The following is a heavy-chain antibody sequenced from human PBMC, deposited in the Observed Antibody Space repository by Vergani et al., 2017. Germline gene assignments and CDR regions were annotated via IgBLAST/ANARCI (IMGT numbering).Heavy chain of an antibody. CDR1: GFTFSDYY. J-gene: IGHJ6*03. Sequence: QVQLVESGGGLVKPGGSLRLSCAASGFTFSDYYMSWIRQAPGKGLEWVSYISSSGSTIYYADSVKGRFTISRDNAKNSLYLKMNSLRAEDTAVYYCARDYYDFWSGYPDQYYYMDVWGKGTTVTVSS. CDR3: ARDYYDFWSGYPDQYYYMDV. CDR2: ISSSGSTI. D-gene: IGHD3-3*01. V-gene: IGHV3-11*01.